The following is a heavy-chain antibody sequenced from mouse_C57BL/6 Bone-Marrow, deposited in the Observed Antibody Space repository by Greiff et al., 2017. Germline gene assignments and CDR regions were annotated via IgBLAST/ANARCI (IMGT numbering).Heavy chain of an antibody. J-gene: IGHJ1*03. CDR3: ARDYVSSYWYFDV. CDR2: IYPRDGST. CDR1: GYTFTSYD. D-gene: IGHD1-1*01. V-gene: IGHV1-85*01. Sequence: QVQLKESGPELVKPGASVKLSCKASGYTFTSYDINWVKQRPGQGLEWIGWIYPRDGSTKYNEKFKGKATLTVDTSSSTAYMELHSLTSEDSAVYFWARDYVSSYWYFDVWGTGTTVTVSS.